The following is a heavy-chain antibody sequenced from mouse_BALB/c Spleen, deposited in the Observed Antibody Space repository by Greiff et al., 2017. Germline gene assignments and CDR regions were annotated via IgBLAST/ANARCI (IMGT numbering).Heavy chain of an antibody. CDR3: NARGVFAY. Sequence: EVQLQQSGAELVRSGASVKLSCTASGFNIKGYYMHWVKQRPEQGLEWIGWIDPEDGDTEYAPKLQGQATMPADTSSNTAYLQLSSLTSEDTAVYYCNARGVFAYWGQGTLVTVSA. V-gene: IGHV14-4*02. CDR2: IDPEDGDT. J-gene: IGHJ3*01. CDR1: GFNIKGYY.